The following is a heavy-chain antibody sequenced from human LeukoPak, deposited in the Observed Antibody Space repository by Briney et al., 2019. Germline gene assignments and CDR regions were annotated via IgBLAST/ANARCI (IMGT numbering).Heavy chain of an antibody. Sequence: PSETLSLTCAVYGGSFSGYYCSWIRQPPGKGLEWIGEINHSGSTNYNPSLKSRVAISVDTSKNQFSLKLSSVTAADTAVYYCARGSARDYWGQGTLVTVSS. V-gene: IGHV4-34*01. J-gene: IGHJ4*02. CDR3: ARGSARDY. CDR1: GGSFSGYY. CDR2: INHSGST. D-gene: IGHD6-25*01.